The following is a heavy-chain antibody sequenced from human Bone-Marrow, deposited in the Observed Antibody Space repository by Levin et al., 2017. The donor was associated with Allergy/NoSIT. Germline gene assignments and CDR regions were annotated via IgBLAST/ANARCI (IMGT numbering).Heavy chain of an antibody. Sequence: SGPTLVKPTQTLTLTCSFSGFSLSPSGMSVGWIRPPPGKALEWLARIDWEDDKYYKTSLKTRLTISKDTSTNQVVLQMTNMDPVDTATYYCARTVATIAPDAFDIWGHGTMVTVSS. CDR3: ARTVATIAPDAFDI. CDR1: GFSLSPSGMS. V-gene: IGHV2-70*11. D-gene: IGHD5-12*01. J-gene: IGHJ3*02. CDR2: IDWEDDK.